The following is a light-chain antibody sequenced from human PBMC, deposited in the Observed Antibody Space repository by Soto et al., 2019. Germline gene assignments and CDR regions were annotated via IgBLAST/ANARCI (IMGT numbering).Light chain of an antibody. CDR2: WAS. V-gene: IGKV4-1*01. J-gene: IGKJ2*01. CDR3: QQFYNPPPYT. Sequence: DTVMTQSPDSLAVSLGERATINCKSSQSVFHSANNMNYLAWYQQKPGQSPKLLISWASIRDSGVPDRFSGSGSWTDFTLTINSLQAEDAAVYYCQQFYNPPPYTFGQGTKLEIK. CDR1: QSVFHSANNMNY.